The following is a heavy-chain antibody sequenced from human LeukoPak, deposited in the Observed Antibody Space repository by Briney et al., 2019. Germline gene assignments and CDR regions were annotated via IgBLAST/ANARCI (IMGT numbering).Heavy chain of an antibody. Sequence: GRSLRLSCAASGFTFSGYGMHWVRQAPGKGLEWVAIISYTGSNKYYADSLKGRFTISRDNSKNTLYLQMNSLRAEDTAVYFCARGVGLRHLDYWGQGTLVTVSS. V-gene: IGHV3-30*03. J-gene: IGHJ4*02. CDR1: GFTFSGYG. D-gene: IGHD2-21*01. CDR2: ISYTGSNK. CDR3: ARGVGLRHLDY.